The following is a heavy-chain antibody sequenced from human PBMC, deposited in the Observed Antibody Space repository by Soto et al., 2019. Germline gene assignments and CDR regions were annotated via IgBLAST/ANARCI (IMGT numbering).Heavy chain of an antibody. CDR1: GYTFNFYG. Sequence: ASVKVCFKASGYTFNFYGITWVRQAPGQGLEWMGWISGFNGNTNYAADLQGRVTMTTDTSTSTAYMELRGLRSDDTAVYYCARIGVSSGHESPDFDSWGQGTMVTVSS. CDR3: ARIGVSSGHESPDFDS. CDR2: ISGFNGNT. J-gene: IGHJ4*02. D-gene: IGHD3-16*01. V-gene: IGHV1-18*01.